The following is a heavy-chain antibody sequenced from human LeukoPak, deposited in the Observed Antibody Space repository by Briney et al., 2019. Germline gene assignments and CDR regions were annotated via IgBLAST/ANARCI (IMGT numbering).Heavy chain of an antibody. D-gene: IGHD6-19*01. J-gene: IGHJ4*02. CDR1: GFTFSDYY. CDR2: ISSSGSTI. Sequence: PGGSLRLSCAASGFTFSDYYMSWIRQAPGKGLEWVSYISSSGSTIYYADSVKGRFTISRDNAKNSLYLQVNSLRAEDTAVYYCARDIPILDSGSFDYWGQGTLVTVSS. V-gene: IGHV3-11*04. CDR3: ARDIPILDSGSFDY.